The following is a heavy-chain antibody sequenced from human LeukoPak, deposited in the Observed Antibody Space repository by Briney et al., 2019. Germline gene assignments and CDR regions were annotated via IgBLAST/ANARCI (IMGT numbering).Heavy chain of an antibody. V-gene: IGHV4-34*01. CDR1: GGSFSGYY. J-gene: IGHJ4*02. D-gene: IGHD1-26*01. CDR3: ARGRAVGATSGEAEDY. CDR2: INHSGST. Sequence: SDTLSLTCAVYGGSFSGYYWSWIRQPPGKGLEWIGEINHSGSTNYNPSLKSRVTISVDTSKNQFSLKLSSVTAADTAVYYCARGRAVGATSGEAEDYWGQGTLVTVSS.